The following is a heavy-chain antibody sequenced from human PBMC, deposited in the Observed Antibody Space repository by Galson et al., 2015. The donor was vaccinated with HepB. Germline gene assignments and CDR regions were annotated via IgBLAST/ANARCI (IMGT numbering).Heavy chain of an antibody. V-gene: IGHV3-33*01. CDR1: GFMFSTSA. D-gene: IGHD3-10*01. Sequence: SLRLSCAASGFMFSTSAMHWVRQAPGKGLEWVAVTWHEGSNPYYADSVKGRFSISRDNFKNTLYLQMDSLSAEDTAVYYCARGGSTHKIESWGQGTLVTVSS. CDR3: ARGGSTHKIES. J-gene: IGHJ4*02. CDR2: TWHEGSNP.